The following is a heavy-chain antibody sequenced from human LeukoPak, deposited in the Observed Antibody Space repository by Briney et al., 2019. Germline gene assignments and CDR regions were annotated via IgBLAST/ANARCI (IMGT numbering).Heavy chain of an antibody. D-gene: IGHD1-1*01. CDR2: ISGSGGST. CDR1: GFTFSSYA. J-gene: IGHJ4*02. CDR3: AKSLERLTVDY. V-gene: IGHV3-23*01. Sequence: GGSLRLSCAASGFTFSSYAMSWVRQAPGKGLEWVSAISGSGGSTYYADSVKGRLTIPRDNSKNTLYLQMNSLRAEDTAVYYCAKSLERLTVDYWGQGTLVTVSS.